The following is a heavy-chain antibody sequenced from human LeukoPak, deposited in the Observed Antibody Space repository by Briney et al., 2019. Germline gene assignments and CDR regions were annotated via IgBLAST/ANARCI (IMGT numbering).Heavy chain of an antibody. CDR1: GYTFTSYG. J-gene: IGHJ4*02. CDR3: ASSRSTYYDFWSGYYTGEYYFDY. D-gene: IGHD3-3*01. CDR2: ISAYNGNT. V-gene: IGHV1-18*01. Sequence: GASVKVSCKASGYTFTSYGISWVRQAPGQGLEWMGWISAYNGNTNYAQKLQGRVTMTTDTSTSTAYVELRSLRSDDTAVYYCASSRSTYYDFWSGYYTGEYYFDYWGQGTLVTVSS.